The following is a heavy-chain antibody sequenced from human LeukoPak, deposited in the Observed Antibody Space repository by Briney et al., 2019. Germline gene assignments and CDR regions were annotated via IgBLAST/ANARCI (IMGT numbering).Heavy chain of an antibody. CDR1: GFTFSSYA. Sequence: GGSLRLSCAASGFTFSSYAMSWVRQAPGKGLEWVSAISGSGGNTYYADSVKGRFTISRDNSKNTLYLQMNSLRAEDTAVYYCAKGSCGWFGESSIFCAFDIWGQGTMVTVSS. CDR2: ISGSGGNT. J-gene: IGHJ3*02. V-gene: IGHV3-23*01. CDR3: AKGSCGWFGESSIFCAFDI. D-gene: IGHD3-10*01.